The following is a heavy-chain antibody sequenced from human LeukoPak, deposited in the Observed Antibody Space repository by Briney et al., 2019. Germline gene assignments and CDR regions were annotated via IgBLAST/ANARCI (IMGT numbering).Heavy chain of an antibody. V-gene: IGHV4-39*07. D-gene: IGHD2-21*01. J-gene: IGHJ4*02. CDR1: GGSISSTTYY. CDR3: ARGPAGDLIDY. Sequence: SETLSLTCTVPGGSISSTTYYWGWIRQPPGEGLEWIGSIYYSGRTYYNPSLKSRVTISVDASKNQFSLKVSSVTAADTAVYYCARGPAGDLIDYWGQGTLVTVSS. CDR2: IYYSGRT.